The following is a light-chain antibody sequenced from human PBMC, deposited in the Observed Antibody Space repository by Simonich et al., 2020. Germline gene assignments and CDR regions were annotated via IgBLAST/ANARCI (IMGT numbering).Light chain of an antibody. Sequence: DIQMTPSPYSLSASVGDRVTITCRASQSISSYLNWYQQKPGKAPKLLIYAASSLPSGVPSRFSGSGSGTDFTLTISSLQPEDFATYYCQQSYSTPWTFGQGTKVEIK. CDR2: AAS. J-gene: IGKJ1*01. CDR3: QQSYSTPWT. V-gene: IGKV1-39*01. CDR1: QSISSY.